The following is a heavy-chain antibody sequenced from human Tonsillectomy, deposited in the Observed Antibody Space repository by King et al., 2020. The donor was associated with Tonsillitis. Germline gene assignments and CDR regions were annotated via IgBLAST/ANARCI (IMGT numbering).Heavy chain of an antibody. Sequence: VQLQESGPGLVKPSETLSLTCAVSGYSISSGYYWGWIRQPPGKRLEWIGSIYHSGITYYNPSLKSRVTISVDTSKNQFSLKLTSVTAADTAVYSCAREVVAAAGTSKFDPWGQGTLVTVSS. CDR3: AREVVAAAGTSKFDP. CDR2: IYHSGIT. D-gene: IGHD6-13*01. CDR1: GYSISSGYY. J-gene: IGHJ5*02. V-gene: IGHV4-38-2*02.